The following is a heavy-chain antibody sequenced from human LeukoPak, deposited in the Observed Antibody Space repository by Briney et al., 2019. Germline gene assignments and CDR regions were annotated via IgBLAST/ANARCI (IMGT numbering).Heavy chain of an antibody. J-gene: IGHJ4*02. D-gene: IGHD3-10*01. CDR1: GGSISGNY. Sequence: PSETLSLTCTVSGGSISGNYWSWIRQPPGEALEWIGYIYHTGHTHYNPSLKSRVTMSMDTSKSHFSLKMSSVTAADTAVYYCARYPFMAPFDYWGQGTLVTVSS. CDR2: IYHTGHT. V-gene: IGHV4-59*08. CDR3: ARYPFMAPFDY.